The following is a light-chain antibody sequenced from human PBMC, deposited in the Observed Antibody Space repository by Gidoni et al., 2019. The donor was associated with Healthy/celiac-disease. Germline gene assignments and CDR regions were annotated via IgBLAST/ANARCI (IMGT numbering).Light chain of an antibody. J-gene: IGKJ4*01. CDR3: QQRSNWPLT. CDR1: QSVSSY. Sequence: QSPATLSLSPGERATLSCRASQSVSSYLAWYQQKPGQAPRLLIYDASNRATGIPARFSGSGSGTDFTLTISSLEPEDFAVYYCQQRSNWPLTFGGGTKVEIK. CDR2: DAS. V-gene: IGKV3-11*01.